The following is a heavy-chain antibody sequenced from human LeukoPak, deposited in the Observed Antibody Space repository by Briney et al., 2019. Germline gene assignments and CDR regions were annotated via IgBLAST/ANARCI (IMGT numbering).Heavy chain of an antibody. J-gene: IGHJ4*02. CDR3: ARRNFHPYGRPPDY. CDR1: DGSISSYY. CDR2: IYYSGST. V-gene: IGHV4-59*08. Sequence: SETLSLTCTVSDGSISSYYWSWIRQPPGKGLEWIGYIYYSGSTNYNPSPKSRVTISLDTSKNQFSLRLSSVTAADTALYYCARRNFHPYGRPPDYWGQGTLVTVSS. D-gene: IGHD4-17*01.